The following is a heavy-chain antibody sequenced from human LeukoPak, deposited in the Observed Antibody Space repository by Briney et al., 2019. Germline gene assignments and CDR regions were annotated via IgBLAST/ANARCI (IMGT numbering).Heavy chain of an antibody. V-gene: IGHV4-34*01. CDR1: GWSFNDYY. CDR3: VRGQVPAARGYNWYDP. CDR2: INARGDT. D-gene: IGHD2-2*01. J-gene: IGHJ5*02. Sequence: PSETLSLTCTVYGWSFNDYYWNWIRQPPGKGLEWVGEINARGDTNFNPSLKSRVTISVDTSKSQFSLTLTSMIAADTAVYYCVRGQVPAARGYNWYDPWGQGTLVTVSS.